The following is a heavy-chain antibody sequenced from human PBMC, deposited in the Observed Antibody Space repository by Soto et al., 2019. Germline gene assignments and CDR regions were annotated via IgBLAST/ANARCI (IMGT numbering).Heavy chain of an antibody. V-gene: IGHV4-30-2*01. J-gene: IGHJ6*02. CDR3: ARVASWGSGSWNYGMDV. Sequence: QLQLQESGSGLVKPSQTLSLTCAVSGGSISSGGYSWSWIRQPPGKGLEWIGYIYHSGSTYYNPSLKSRVTISVDRSKNQFSLKLSSVTAADTAVYYCARVASWGSGSWNYGMDVWGQGTTVTVSS. CDR1: GGSISSGGYS. CDR2: IYHSGST. D-gene: IGHD3-10*01.